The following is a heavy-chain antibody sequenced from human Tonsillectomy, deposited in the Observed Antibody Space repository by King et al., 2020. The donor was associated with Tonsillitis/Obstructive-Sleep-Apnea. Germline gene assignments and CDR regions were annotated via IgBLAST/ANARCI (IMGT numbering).Heavy chain of an antibody. CDR2: IDPSDSYT. V-gene: IGHV5-10-1*01. Sequence: QLVQSGAEVKKPGESLRISCKGSGYSFTSYWISGVRQMPGKGLEWMGRIDPSDSYTNHSPSFQGHVTISADKSISTAYLQGSSLKASDTAMYYCARLSPLFFGVTPSDAFDIWGQGTMVTVSS. CDR1: GYSFTSYW. J-gene: IGHJ3*02. D-gene: IGHD3-3*01. CDR3: ARLSPLFFGVTPSDAFDI.